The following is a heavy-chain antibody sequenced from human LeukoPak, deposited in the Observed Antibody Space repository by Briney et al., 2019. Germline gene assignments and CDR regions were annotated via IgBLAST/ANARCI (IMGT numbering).Heavy chain of an antibody. CDR3: ARTSKSGNHYYDSSGSMY. Sequence: GGSLRLSCAASGFTFSSYWMHWVRQAPGKGLVWVSRINSDGSSTSYADSVKGRFTISRDNAKNTLYLQMNSLRAEDTAVYYCARTSKSGNHYYDSSGSMYWGRGTLVTVSS. D-gene: IGHD3-22*01. CDR1: GFTFSSYW. V-gene: IGHV3-74*01. J-gene: IGHJ4*02. CDR2: INSDGSST.